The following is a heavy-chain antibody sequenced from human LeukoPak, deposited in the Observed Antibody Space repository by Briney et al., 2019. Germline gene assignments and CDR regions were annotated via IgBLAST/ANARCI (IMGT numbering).Heavy chain of an antibody. CDR3: AAYVDIVATMRAGAFDI. CDR1: GGSISSGGYS. V-gene: IGHV4-30-2*01. Sequence: SQTLSLTCAVSGGSISSGGYSWSWIRQPPGKGLEWIGYIYHSGSTYYNPSLKSRVTISVDRSKNQFSLKLSSVTAADTAVYYCAAYVDIVATMRAGAFDIWGQGTMVTVSS. D-gene: IGHD5-12*01. CDR2: IYHSGST. J-gene: IGHJ3*02.